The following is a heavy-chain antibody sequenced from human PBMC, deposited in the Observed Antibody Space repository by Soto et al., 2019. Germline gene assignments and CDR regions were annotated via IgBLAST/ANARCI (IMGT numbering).Heavy chain of an antibody. V-gene: IGHV3-33*01. Sequence: GGSLRLSCAASGFTFSSYGMHWVRQAPGKGLEWVALIWYDGSNKYYADSVKGRFTISRDNSKNTLYLQMNSLGAEDTAVYYCARDRGPYVDTARAAYWGQGTLVTVSS. CDR2: IWYDGSNK. J-gene: IGHJ4*02. CDR1: GFTFSSYG. CDR3: ARDRGPYVDTARAAY. D-gene: IGHD5-18*01.